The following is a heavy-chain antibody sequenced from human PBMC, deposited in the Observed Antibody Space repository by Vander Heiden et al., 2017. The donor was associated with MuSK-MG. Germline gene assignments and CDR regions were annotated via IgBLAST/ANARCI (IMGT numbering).Heavy chain of an antibody. Sequence: VQLVESGGGLVQPGGSLRLSCAASGFTFSSYWMHWVRQGPGKGLVWVARINSDGSSTSYADSVKGRFTISRDNAKNTLYLQMNSLRAEDTAVYYCARDDGRLGADYWGQGTLVTVSS. CDR1: GFTFSSYW. D-gene: IGHD1-26*01. CDR2: INSDGSST. CDR3: ARDDGRLGADY. J-gene: IGHJ4*02. V-gene: IGHV3-74*01.